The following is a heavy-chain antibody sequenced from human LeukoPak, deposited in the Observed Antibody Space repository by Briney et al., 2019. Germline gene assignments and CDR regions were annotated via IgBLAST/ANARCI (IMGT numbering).Heavy chain of an antibody. Sequence: PSETLSLTCTVSGGSISTYYWSWIWQPPGKGLEWIGYMRYSGSTNYNPSFKSRATASVDMSKDQLSLKLSSVTAADTAVYYCASIAVRNNYFEYWGQGTLVTVSS. V-gene: IGHV4-59*01. CDR3: ASIAVRNNYFEY. CDR2: MRYSGST. J-gene: IGHJ4*02. D-gene: IGHD6-19*01. CDR1: GGSISTYY.